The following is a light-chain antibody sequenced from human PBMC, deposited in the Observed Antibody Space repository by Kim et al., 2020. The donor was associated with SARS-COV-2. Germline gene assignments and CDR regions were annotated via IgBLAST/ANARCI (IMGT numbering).Light chain of an antibody. V-gene: IGLV2-14*03. CDR3: SSYTTTDTLV. CDR2: DVN. CDR1: SSDVVARNL. Sequence: GQSVAIPCTGTSSDVVARNLVSWYQQQPGKAPKLMISDVNNRPSGVSDRFSGSKSGNTASLTISGLQADDEADYYCSSYTTTDTLVFGGGTQLTVL. J-gene: IGLJ3*02.